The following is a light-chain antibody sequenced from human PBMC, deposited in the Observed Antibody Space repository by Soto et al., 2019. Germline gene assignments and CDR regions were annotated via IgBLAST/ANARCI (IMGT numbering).Light chain of an antibody. CDR3: CSYVGSSTWV. Sequence: QAVLTQPASVSASPGQSITISCTGTSSDIGSYNLVSWYQQHPGKAPKLMIFQVSQRPSGVSNRFSGSKSGNTASLTISGLQAEDEADYYCCSYVGSSTWVFGGGTKLTVL. CDR1: SSDIGSYNL. CDR2: QVS. J-gene: IGLJ3*02. V-gene: IGLV2-23*02.